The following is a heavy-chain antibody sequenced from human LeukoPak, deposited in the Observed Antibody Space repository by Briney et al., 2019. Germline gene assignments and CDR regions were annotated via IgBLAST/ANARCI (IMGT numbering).Heavy chain of an antibody. D-gene: IGHD6-19*01. Sequence: PGRSLRLSCAASGFTFSSYGMHWVRQAPGKGLEWVAVISYDGSNKYYADSVKGRFTISRDNSKNTLYLQMNNLRAEDTAVYYCAREDSGWYVSDYWGQGTLVTVSS. CDR3: AREDSGWYVSDY. CDR2: ISYDGSNK. V-gene: IGHV3-30*03. CDR1: GFTFSSYG. J-gene: IGHJ4*02.